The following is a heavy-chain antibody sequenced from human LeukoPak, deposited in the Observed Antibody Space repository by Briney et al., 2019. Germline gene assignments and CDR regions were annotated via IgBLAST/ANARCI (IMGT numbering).Heavy chain of an antibody. D-gene: IGHD1-26*01. CDR3: TRDLSGTFYGRFDY. J-gene: IGHJ4*02. V-gene: IGHV3-74*01. CDR1: GFTFSSYW. CDR2: INTDGSST. Sequence: PGGSLRLSCAASGFTFSSYWMYWVRQAPGKGLLWVSRINTDGSSTNLADSVRGRFTLSRDNAKNTLYLQMNSLRAEDTAVYYCTRDLSGTFYGRFDYWGEGTLVTVSS.